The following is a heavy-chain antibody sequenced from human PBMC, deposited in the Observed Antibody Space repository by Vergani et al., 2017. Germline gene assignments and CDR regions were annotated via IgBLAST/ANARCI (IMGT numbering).Heavy chain of an antibody. CDR1: GVSFSGYY. D-gene: IGHD6-6*01. CDR2: INHSGST. J-gene: IGHJ6*03. Sequence: QVQLQQWGAGLLKPSETLSLTCAVYGVSFSGYYWSWIRQPPGKGLEWIGEINHSGSTNYNPSLKSRVTISVDTSKNQFSLKLSYVTAADTTVYYCARAGVAYSSSSDYYYYYMDVWGKGP. CDR3: ARAGVAYSSSSDYYYYYMDV. V-gene: IGHV4-34*01.